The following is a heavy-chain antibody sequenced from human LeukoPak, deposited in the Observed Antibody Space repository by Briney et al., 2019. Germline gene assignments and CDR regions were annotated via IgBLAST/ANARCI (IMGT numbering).Heavy chain of an antibody. D-gene: IGHD3-10*01. CDR1: GYTFTSNY. Sequence: ASMKVSCKAFGYTFTSNYMHWVRQAPGQGPEWMGVISPSGGSTTYAQKFQGRVTLTRDMSTSTDYLELSSLRSEDTAVYYCARVPIPEVLWFGEEQGGYYYYYMDVWGKGTTVTISS. J-gene: IGHJ6*03. V-gene: IGHV1-46*01. CDR3: ARVPIPEVLWFGEEQGGYYYYYMDV. CDR2: ISPSGGST.